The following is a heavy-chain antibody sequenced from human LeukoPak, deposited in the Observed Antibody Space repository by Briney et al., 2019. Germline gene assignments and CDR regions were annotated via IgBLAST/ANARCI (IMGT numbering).Heavy chain of an antibody. CDR2: ISSSGSTI. V-gene: IGHV3-48*04. Sequence: GGSLRLSCAASGFTFNKYTMNWVRQAPGKGLEWVSYISSSGSTIYYADSVKGRFTISRDNAKNSLYLQMNSLRAEDTAVYYCARRPYYYDSLDYWGQGTLVTVSS. J-gene: IGHJ4*02. D-gene: IGHD3-22*01. CDR1: GFTFNKYT. CDR3: ARRPYYYDSLDY.